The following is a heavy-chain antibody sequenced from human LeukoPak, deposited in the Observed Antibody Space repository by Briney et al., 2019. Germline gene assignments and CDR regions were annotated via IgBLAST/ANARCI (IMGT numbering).Heavy chain of an antibody. J-gene: IGHJ4*02. V-gene: IGHV1-2*02. Sequence: ASVKVSCKASGYTFTGYYMHWVRQAPGQGLEWMGWIIPNSGGTDYAQKFQGRVTMTRDTSISTAYMELSRLRSDDTAVYYCARESATVTTHYFDYWGQGTLVTVSS. CDR1: GYTFTGYY. CDR2: IIPNSGGT. D-gene: IGHD4-11*01. CDR3: ARESATVTTHYFDY.